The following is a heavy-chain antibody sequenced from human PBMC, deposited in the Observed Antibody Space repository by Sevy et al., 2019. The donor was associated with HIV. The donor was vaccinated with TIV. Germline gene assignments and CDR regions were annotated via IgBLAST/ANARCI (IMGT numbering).Heavy chain of an antibody. CDR1: GGSISSSSYY. CDR2: IYDSGST. V-gene: IGHV4-39*01. Sequence: SETLSLTCTVSGGSISSSSYYWGWIRQPPGKGLEWIGSIYDSGSTYYNPSLKSRVTISLDTSKNQFSLKLSSVTAAETAVYYCARRYYDSSGFIYYYYYMDVWGKGTTVTVSS. D-gene: IGHD3-22*01. CDR3: ARRYYDSSGFIYYYYYMDV. J-gene: IGHJ6*03.